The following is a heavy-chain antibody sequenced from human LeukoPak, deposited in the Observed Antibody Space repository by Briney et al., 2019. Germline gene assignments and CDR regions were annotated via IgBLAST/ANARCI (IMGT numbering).Heavy chain of an antibody. J-gene: IGHJ3*02. Sequence: GASVKVSCKASGYTFTGYYMHWVRQAPGQGLEWMGWINPNSGGTNYAQKFQGRVTRTRDTSISTAYMELSRLRSDDTAVYYCARVQQLLSAFDIWGQGTMVTVSS. CDR1: GYTFTGYY. V-gene: IGHV1-2*02. D-gene: IGHD1-1*01. CDR2: INPNSGGT. CDR3: ARVQQLLSAFDI.